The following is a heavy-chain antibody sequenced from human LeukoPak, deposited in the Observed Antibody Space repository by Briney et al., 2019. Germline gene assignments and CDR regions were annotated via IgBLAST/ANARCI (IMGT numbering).Heavy chain of an antibody. CDR2: ISSSSSYI. J-gene: IGHJ4*02. D-gene: IGHD4-17*01. Sequence: SGGSLRLSCAASGFTFSSYSMNWVRQAPGKGLEWVSSISSSSSYIYYADSVKGRFTISRDNAKNSLYLQMNSLRAEDTAVYYCARSLMTTVTTGSYYWGQGTLVTVSS. CDR1: GFTFSSYS. V-gene: IGHV3-21*01. CDR3: ARSLMTTVTTGSYY.